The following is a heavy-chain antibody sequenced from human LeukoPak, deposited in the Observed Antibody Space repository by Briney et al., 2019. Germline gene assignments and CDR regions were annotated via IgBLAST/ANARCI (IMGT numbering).Heavy chain of an antibody. CDR2: IIPIFGTA. J-gene: IGHJ3*02. CDR1: GGTFSSYA. Sequence: SVQVSCKASGGTFSSYAISWVRQAPGQGLEWMGGIIPIFGTANYAQKFQGRVTITTDESTSTAYMELSSLRSEDTAVYYCARDSTGLGRGAFDIWGQGTMVTVSS. D-gene: IGHD3-10*01. CDR3: ARDSTGLGRGAFDI. V-gene: IGHV1-69*05.